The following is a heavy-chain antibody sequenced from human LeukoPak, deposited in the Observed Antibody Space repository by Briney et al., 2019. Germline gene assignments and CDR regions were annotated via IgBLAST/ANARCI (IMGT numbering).Heavy chain of an antibody. J-gene: IGHJ4*02. V-gene: IGHV1-2*02. D-gene: IGHD1-26*01. CDR2: INPNSGGT. Sequence: ASVKVSCKASGYTFTCYYMHWVRQAPGQGLEWMGWINPNSGGTNYAQKFQGGVTMTRDTSISTAYMELSRLRSDDTAVYYCARASRELFTGFDYWGQGTLVTVSS. CDR3: ARASRELFTGFDY. CDR1: GYTFTCYY.